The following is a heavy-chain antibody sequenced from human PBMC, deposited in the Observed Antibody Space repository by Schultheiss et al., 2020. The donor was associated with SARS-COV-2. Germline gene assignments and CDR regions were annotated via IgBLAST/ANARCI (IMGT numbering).Heavy chain of an antibody. J-gene: IGHJ4*02. Sequence: SETLSLTCAVYGGSFSSYYWSWIRQPPGKGLEWIGYIYYSGSTNYNPSLKSRVTISVDTSKNQFSLKLSSVTAADTAVYYCAGIDYDFWSGYYHPPRFDYWGQGTLVTVSS. CDR2: IYYSGST. CDR1: GGSFSSYY. D-gene: IGHD3-3*01. V-gene: IGHV4-59*01. CDR3: AGIDYDFWSGYYHPPRFDY.